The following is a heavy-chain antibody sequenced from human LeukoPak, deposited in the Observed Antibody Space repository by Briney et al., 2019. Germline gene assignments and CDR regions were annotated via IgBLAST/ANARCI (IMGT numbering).Heavy chain of an antibody. CDR3: ATHRRVLRFLEWLH. CDR2: ISAYNGNT. V-gene: IGHV1-18*01. Sequence: GASVKVSCKASGYTFTSYGISWVRQAPGQGLEWMGWISAYNGNTNYAQKLQGRVTMTTDTSTSTAYMELRSLRSDDTAVYYCATHRRVLRFLEWLHWGQGTLVTVSS. D-gene: IGHD3-3*01. CDR1: GYTFTSYG. J-gene: IGHJ4*02.